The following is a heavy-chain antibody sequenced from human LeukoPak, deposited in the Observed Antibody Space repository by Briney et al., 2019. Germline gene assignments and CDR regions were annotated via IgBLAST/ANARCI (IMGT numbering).Heavy chain of an antibody. Sequence: GGSLRLSCAASGFTFSSYAMSWVRQASGKGLEWVSAISGSGGSTYYADSVKGRFTISRDNSKNTLYLQMNSLRAEDTAVYYCAKGADDFWSGYYWVYFDYWGQGTLVTVSS. V-gene: IGHV3-23*01. CDR3: AKGADDFWSGYYWVYFDY. D-gene: IGHD3-3*01. CDR1: GFTFSSYA. CDR2: ISGSGGST. J-gene: IGHJ4*02.